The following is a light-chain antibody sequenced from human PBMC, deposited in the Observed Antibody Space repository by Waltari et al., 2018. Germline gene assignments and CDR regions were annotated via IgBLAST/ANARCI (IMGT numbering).Light chain of an antibody. Sequence: EIVLTQSLATLSLSPGERATLPCRASQCVSTYLAWYQQQPGQAPRLLIYDASNRATCIPARFSGRGSGTDFTLTISSLEPEDFAVYYCQQRSNWPPGYTFGQGTKLEIK. V-gene: IGKV3-11*01. CDR3: QQRSNWPPGYT. CDR1: QCVSTY. CDR2: DAS. J-gene: IGKJ2*01.